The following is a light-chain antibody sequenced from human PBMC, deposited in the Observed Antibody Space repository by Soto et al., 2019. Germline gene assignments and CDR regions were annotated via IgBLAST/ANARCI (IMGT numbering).Light chain of an antibody. CDR2: SNN. J-gene: IGLJ7*01. CDR3: AAWDDRLNGPV. CDR1: SSNIGSNT. V-gene: IGLV1-44*01. Sequence: QSVLTQPPSASGTPGQRVTISCSGSSSNIGSNTVNWYQQLPGTAPKLLIYSNNQRPSGVPDRFSCSKSGTSASLAISGLQSEDEADYYCAAWDDRLNGPVFGGGTQLTVL.